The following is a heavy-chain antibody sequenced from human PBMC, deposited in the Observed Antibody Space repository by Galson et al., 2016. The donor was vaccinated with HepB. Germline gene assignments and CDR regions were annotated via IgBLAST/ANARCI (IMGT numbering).Heavy chain of an antibody. CDR3: ARGGYHDYNNLDRYYYYYLDG. CDR2: MSSSSNSI. D-gene: IGHD4-11*01. V-gene: IGHV3-21*01. J-gene: IGHJ6*03. Sequence: SLRLSCAASGFTLSSHNMNWVRQAPGKGLEWVSSMSSSSNSIYYADSVKGRFTISRDNAKNSLYLQMNSLRAEDTAVYYCARGGYHDYNNLDRYYYYYLDGWSNGTTVTVSS. CDR1: GFTLSSHN.